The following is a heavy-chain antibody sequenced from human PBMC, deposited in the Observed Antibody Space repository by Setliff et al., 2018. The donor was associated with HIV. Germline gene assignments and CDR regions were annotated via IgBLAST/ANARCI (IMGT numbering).Heavy chain of an antibody. D-gene: IGHD3-22*01. Sequence: PGGSLRLSCAASGFTFSSYWMHWVRQAPGKGLVWVSRINSDGSSTSYADSVKGRFTISRDNSKNTVYLQMNSLRAEDTAEYYCAKELAASGLGYFDSWGRGILVTVSS. J-gene: IGHJ4*02. CDR2: INSDGSST. V-gene: IGHV3-74*01. CDR3: AKELAASGLGYFDS. CDR1: GFTFSSYW.